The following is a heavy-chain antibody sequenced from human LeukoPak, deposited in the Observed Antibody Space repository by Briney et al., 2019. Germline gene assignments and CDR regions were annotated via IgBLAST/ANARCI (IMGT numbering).Heavy chain of an antibody. CDR3: AKGGHDYNPFYW. CDR2: IKGGGGDP. CDR1: GFTFSTSA. J-gene: IGHJ4*02. V-gene: IGHV3-23*01. Sequence: GGSLRLSCAASGFTFSTSAMGWVRQAPGKGLEWASSIKGGGGDPFYADSVKGRFTISRDNSKNTLFLQLNSLRAEDTAVYYCAKGGHDYNPFYWWGQGTLVTVSS. D-gene: IGHD4-11*01.